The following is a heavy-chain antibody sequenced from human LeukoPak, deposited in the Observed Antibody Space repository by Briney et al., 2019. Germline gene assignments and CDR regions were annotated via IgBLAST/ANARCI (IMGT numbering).Heavy chain of an antibody. V-gene: IGHV3-48*01. D-gene: IGHD2/OR15-2a*01. J-gene: IGHJ3*02. CDR1: GFTFSSYS. Sequence: GSLRLSCTASGFTFSSYSMNWVRQAPGKGLEWVSYISSGSSTIYYVDSVKGRFTISRDNAKNSLYLQMNSLRAEDTAVYYCAAISYLAFDIWGQGTVVTVSS. CDR3: AAISYLAFDI. CDR2: ISSGSSTI.